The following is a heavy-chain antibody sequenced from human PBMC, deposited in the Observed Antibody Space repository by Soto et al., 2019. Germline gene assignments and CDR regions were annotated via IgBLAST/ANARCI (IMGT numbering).Heavy chain of an antibody. J-gene: IGHJ3*02. D-gene: IGHD3-22*01. CDR1: GFPFRSYW. V-gene: IGHV3-7*01. Sequence: GVSLSLSWAAAGFPFRSYWMSWVRQAPGQGLEWVANIKQDGSEKYYVDSVKGRFTISRDNAKNSLYLLMNSLRAEDTAVYYRPSILPADYDSSGCHSAFESYGQRTMF. CDR2: IKQDGSEK. CDR3: PSILPADYDSSGCHSAFES.